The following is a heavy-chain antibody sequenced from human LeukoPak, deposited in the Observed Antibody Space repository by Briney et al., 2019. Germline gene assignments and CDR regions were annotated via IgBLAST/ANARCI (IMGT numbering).Heavy chain of an antibody. J-gene: IGHJ6*03. CDR1: GYTFTGYY. V-gene: IGHV1-2*02. CDR2: INPNSGGT. Sequence: GASVKVSCKASGYTFTGYYMHWVRQAPGQGLEWMGWINPNSGGTNYAQKFQGRVTMTRDTSISTAYMELSRLRSDDTAVYYCARPKGGYYYYYMDVWGKGTTVTISS. CDR3: ARPKGGYYYYYMDV.